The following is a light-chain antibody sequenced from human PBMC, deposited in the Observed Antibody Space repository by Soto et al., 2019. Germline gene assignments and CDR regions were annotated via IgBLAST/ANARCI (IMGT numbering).Light chain of an antibody. V-gene: IGLV1-44*01. CDR1: SSNIGSNT. J-gene: IGLJ1*01. Sequence: QSVLTQPPSASGTPGQRVTISCSGSSSNIGSNTVHWYQQLPGTAPKLLIYSNNQRPSGVPDRFSGSKSGTSASLAISGLQSEDEADYYCAAWDGSLNGYVFGTGTKVTVL. CDR2: SNN. CDR3: AAWDGSLNGYV.